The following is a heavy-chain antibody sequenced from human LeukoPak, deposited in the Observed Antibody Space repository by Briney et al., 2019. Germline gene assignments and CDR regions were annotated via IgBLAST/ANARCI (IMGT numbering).Heavy chain of an antibody. CDR1: GGTFSRYT. CDR2: IIPILGIA. D-gene: IGHD4-17*01. Sequence: SVKVSCKASGGTFSRYTISWVRQAPGQGLEWMGRIIPILGIANYAQKFQGRVTITADKSTSTAYMELSSLRSEDTAVYYCARGGLGMTTVTKFDYWGQGTLVTVSS. J-gene: IGHJ4*02. V-gene: IGHV1-69*02. CDR3: ARGGLGMTTVTKFDY.